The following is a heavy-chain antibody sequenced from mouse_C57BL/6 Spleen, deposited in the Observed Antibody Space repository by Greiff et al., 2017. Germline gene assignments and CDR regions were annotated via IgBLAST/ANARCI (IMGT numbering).Heavy chain of an antibody. CDR2: IHPNNGGT. J-gene: IGHJ4*01. CDR3: ASPHYYGSSHYAMDY. V-gene: IGHV1-22*01. Sequence: VQLQQSGPELVKPGASVKMSCKASGYTFTDYNMHWVKPSHGKSLEWIGYIHPNNGGTSYNQKFKGKATLTVNKSSSTAYMELRSLTSEDSAVYYCASPHYYGSSHYAMDYWGQGTSVTVSS. CDR1: GYTFTDYN. D-gene: IGHD1-1*01.